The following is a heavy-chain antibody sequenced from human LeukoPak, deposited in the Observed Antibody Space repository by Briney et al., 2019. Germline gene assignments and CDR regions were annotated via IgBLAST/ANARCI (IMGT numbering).Heavy chain of an antibody. J-gene: IGHJ4*02. CDR3: VRDYGHFVQGN. CDR2: IVSGGST. V-gene: IGHV4-39*02. CDR1: TDSISSGSYY. Sequence: SETLSLTCTVSTDSISSGSYYWGWVRQSPGQGLEWIGSIVSGGSTYHNPSLKSRVTMSIDTSNNQFSLKLSFVTAADTAIYYCVRDYGHFVQGNWGQGTLVTVSS. D-gene: IGHD4-17*01.